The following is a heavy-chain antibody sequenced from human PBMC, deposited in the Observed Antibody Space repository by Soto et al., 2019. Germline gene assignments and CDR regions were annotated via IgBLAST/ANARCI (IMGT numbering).Heavy chain of an antibody. D-gene: IGHD6-19*01. J-gene: IGHJ4*02. V-gene: IGHV4-59*01. CDR3: ATGGGWLQHSNLRGLYFDY. CDR1: VVSIRGSY. CDR2: ISYTGSA. Sequence: PSETLSLTCSFSVVSIRGSYCSWIRQPPEKCLEWIASISYTGSATHNPSLKSRVSVSVDTTENQCSLKLTSVTAADTATYYCATGGGWLQHSNLRGLYFDYWGQGALVSVSS.